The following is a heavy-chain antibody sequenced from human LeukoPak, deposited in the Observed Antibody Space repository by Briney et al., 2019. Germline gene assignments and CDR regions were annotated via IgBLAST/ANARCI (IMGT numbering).Heavy chain of an antibody. V-gene: IGHV4-34*01. D-gene: IGHD3-3*01. CDR1: GGSFSGYY. CDR3: ARGVSDFWSGLLLYMDV. CDR2: INHSGST. J-gene: IGHJ6*03. Sequence: PSETLSLTCAVYGGSFSGYYWSWIRQPPGKGLEWIGEINHSGSTNYNPSLKSRVTISVDTSKNQFSLKLSSVTAADTAVYYCARGVSDFWSGLLLYMDVWGKGTTVTVSS.